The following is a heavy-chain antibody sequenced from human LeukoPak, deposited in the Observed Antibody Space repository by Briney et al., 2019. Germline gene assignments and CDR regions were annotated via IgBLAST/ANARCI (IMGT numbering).Heavy chain of an antibody. CDR2: ISWNSGSI. V-gene: IGHV3-9*01. CDR1: GFTFDDYA. Sequence: GRSLRLSCAASGFTFDDYAMHWVRQAPGKGLEWVSGISWNSGSIGYADSVKGRFTISRDNAKNSLYLQMNSLRAEDTALYYCAKGMVTFGVVTHHYYGMDVWGQGTTVTVSS. D-gene: IGHD3-3*01. J-gene: IGHJ6*02. CDR3: AKGMVTFGVVTHHYYGMDV.